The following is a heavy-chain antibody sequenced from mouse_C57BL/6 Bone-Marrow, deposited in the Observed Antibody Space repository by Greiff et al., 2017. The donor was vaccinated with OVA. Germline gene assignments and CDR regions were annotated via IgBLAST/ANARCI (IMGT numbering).Heavy chain of an antibody. D-gene: IGHD2-5*01. CDR3: ARPAYYSNPYARDY. Sequence: QVQLKESGPGLVAPSQSLSITCTVSGFSLTSYGVHWVRQPPGKGLEWLVVIWSDGSTTYNSALKSRLSISKDNSKSQVFFKMNSLQTDDTAMYYCARPAYYSNPYARDYWGQGTTVTVSS. V-gene: IGHV2-6*03. J-gene: IGHJ4*01. CDR1: GFSLTSYG. CDR2: IWSDGST.